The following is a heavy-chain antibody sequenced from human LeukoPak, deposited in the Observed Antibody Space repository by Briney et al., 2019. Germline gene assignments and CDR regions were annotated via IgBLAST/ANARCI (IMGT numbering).Heavy chain of an antibody. CDR1: GGSISNAGYS. CDR3: ARAAPTMIRGVVRGYYFDY. D-gene: IGHD3-10*01. CDR2: IYHTGIT. J-gene: IGHJ4*02. V-gene: IGHV4-30-2*01. Sequence: PSETLSLTCAVSGGSISNAGYSWSWIRQPPGKGLEWIGYIYHTGITYYNPSLDSRVTISVDRSKYQFSLELTSVTAADTAVYYCARAAPTMIRGVVRGYYFDYWGQGTLVTVSS.